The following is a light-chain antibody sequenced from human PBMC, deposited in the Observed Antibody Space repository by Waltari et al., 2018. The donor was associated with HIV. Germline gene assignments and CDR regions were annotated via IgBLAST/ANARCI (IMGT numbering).Light chain of an antibody. V-gene: IGKV1-39*01. CDR3: QQSYSSPLT. CDR2: DAS. Sequence: DIQMTQSPSPLSASVGDSVCITFRASQTVTNKVNWYQQKPGKAPQVLIYDASTLQSGVPSRFRGGGSGTDFTLTITSLQPDDFATYFYQQSYSSPLTFGPGTKVDIK. J-gene: IGKJ3*01. CDR1: QTVTNK.